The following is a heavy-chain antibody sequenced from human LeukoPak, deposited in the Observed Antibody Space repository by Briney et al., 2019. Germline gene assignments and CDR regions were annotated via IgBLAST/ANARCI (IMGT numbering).Heavy chain of an antibody. CDR1: GGSINDYY. CDR2: IYYSGGT. CDR3: ARHYGP. V-gene: IGHV4-59*01. D-gene: IGHD3-16*01. J-gene: IGHJ5*02. Sequence: PSETPSLTCTVSGGSINDYYWMWIRQPPGKGLEWIGYIYYSGGTHYNPSLKSRVTMLVDTSKNQFSLKLTAVTAADTAVYYCARHYGPWGQGTLVTVSP.